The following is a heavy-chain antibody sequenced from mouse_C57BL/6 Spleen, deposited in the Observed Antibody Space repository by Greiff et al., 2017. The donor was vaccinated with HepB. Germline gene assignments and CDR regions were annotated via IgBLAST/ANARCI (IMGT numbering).Heavy chain of an antibody. Sequence: VQLQQSGAELVKPGASVKISCKASGYAFSSYWMNWVKQRPGKGLEWIGQIYPGDGDTNYNGKFKGKATLTADKTSSTAYMQLSSLTSEDSAVDVWAREDYYDRSYGDYWGKGTTLTVSS. CDR2: IYPGDGDT. V-gene: IGHV1-80*01. D-gene: IGHD1-1*01. J-gene: IGHJ2*01. CDR3: AREDYYDRSYGDY. CDR1: GYAFSSYW.